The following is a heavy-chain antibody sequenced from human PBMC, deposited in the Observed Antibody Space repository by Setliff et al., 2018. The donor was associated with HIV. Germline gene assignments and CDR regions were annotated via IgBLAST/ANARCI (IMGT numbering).Heavy chain of an antibody. J-gene: IGHJ4*02. CDR2: GYYSGIT. Sequence: NPSETLSLTCTVSGGSISNYYWSWIRQPPGKGLEWIGCGYYSGITHYDPSLKSRVSISVDASKNQFSLRLNSATVADTAVYFCARSSRGSLRDLDYWGPGTLVTVSS. CDR3: ARSSRGSLRDLDY. CDR1: GGSISNYY. D-gene: IGHD2-15*01. V-gene: IGHV4-59*08.